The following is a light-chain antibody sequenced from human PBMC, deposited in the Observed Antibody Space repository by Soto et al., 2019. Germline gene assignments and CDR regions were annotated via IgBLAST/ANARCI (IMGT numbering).Light chain of an antibody. J-gene: IGKJ5*01. CDR1: HSLLHSNGYNY. V-gene: IGKV2-28*01. CDR2: LGS. CDR3: MQALQTPPT. Sequence: EIVLSQSPHSLYVTTGEPASISWRSSHSLLHSNGYNYLDWYLQKPGQSPQLLIYLGSNRASGVPDRFSGSGSGTDFTLKISRVEAEDVGVYYCMQALQTPPTFGQGRRLAIK.